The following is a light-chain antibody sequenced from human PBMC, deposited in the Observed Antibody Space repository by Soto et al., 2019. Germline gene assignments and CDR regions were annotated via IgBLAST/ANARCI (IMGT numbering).Light chain of an antibody. CDR3: AAWHGSLNGWV. CDR2: SNN. CDR1: SPNIGGNT. J-gene: IGLJ3*02. V-gene: IGLV1-44*01. Sequence: QSVLTQPPSASGTPGQRVTISCSGDSPNIGGNTVTWYQQLPGTAPKLLIYSNNQRPSGVPDRFSGSKSGTSASLAISGLQSEDEADYYCAAWHGSLNGWVFGGGTKLTVL.